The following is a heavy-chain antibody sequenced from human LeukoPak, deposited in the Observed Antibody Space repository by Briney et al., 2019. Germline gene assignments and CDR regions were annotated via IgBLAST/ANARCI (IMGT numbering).Heavy chain of an antibody. J-gene: IGHJ6*02. Sequence: ASVKVSRTASGYTFTSYAMNWVRQAPGQGLEWMGWINTNTGNPTYAQGFTGRFVFSLDTSVSTAYLQISSLKAEDTAVYYCARTVVTHYYYYGMDVWGQGTTVTVSS. V-gene: IGHV7-4-1*02. CDR2: INTNTGNP. CDR1: GYTFTSYA. D-gene: IGHD4-23*01. CDR3: ARTVVTHYYYYGMDV.